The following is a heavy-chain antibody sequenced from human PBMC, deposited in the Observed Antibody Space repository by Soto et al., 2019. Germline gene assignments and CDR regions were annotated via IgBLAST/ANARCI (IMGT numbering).Heavy chain of an antibody. Sequence: EVHLVESGGGLVKPGGSLRLSCAASGFTFSSYSMNWVRQAPGKGREWVSSISSSSSYIYYADSVKGRFTISRDNAKNSLYLQMNSLRAEDTAVYYCASHPRDSSGYWYYFDYWGQGTLVTVSS. CDR2: ISSSSSYI. CDR3: ASHPRDSSGYWYYFDY. D-gene: IGHD3-22*01. V-gene: IGHV3-21*01. CDR1: GFTFSSYS. J-gene: IGHJ4*02.